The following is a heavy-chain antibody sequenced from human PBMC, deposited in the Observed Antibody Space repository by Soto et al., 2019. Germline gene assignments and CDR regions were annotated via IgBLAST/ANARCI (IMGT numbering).Heavy chain of an antibody. CDR2: ISTDKGQT. CDR1: GYTFTTFG. V-gene: IGHV1-18*01. J-gene: IGHJ4*02. Sequence: QVQLVQSGPEVKQPGASVKVSCRTSGYTFTTFGITWVRQAPGQGLEWMGWISTDKGQTNYAQKFQGRVTMTTDTSTSTAYMELRSLRSDDTAIYYCATRSPAFDYWGQGTLVTVST. CDR3: ATRSPAFDY.